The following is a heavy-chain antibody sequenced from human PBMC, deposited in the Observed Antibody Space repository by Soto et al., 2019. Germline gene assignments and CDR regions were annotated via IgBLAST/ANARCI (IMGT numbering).Heavy chain of an antibody. Sequence: QVQLVQSGAEVKKPGSSVKVSCKASGGTFSSYAISWVRQAPGQGLEWMGGIIPIFGTANYAQKFQGRVTITADESTSTAYMELSRLRSEDTAVYYCARDQGYYDSSGYAHFDYWGQGTLVTVSS. CDR3: ARDQGYYDSSGYAHFDY. D-gene: IGHD3-22*01. V-gene: IGHV1-69*01. CDR2: IIPIFGTA. J-gene: IGHJ4*02. CDR1: GGTFSSYA.